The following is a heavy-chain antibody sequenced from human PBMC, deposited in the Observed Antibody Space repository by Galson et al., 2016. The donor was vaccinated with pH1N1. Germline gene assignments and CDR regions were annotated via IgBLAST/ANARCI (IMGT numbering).Heavy chain of an antibody. CDR3: TRENHHKFDD. CDR2: ITKRPEGYTT. J-gene: IGHJ4*02. Sequence: SLRLSCAASGFTLGDFYMDWVRQAPGKGLEWVGRITKRPEGYTTQDATSVRGRLIITRDYSKDLLYLQMNSLTTEVTAVYYCTRENHHKFDDWGQGTLVTVSS. V-gene: IGHV3-72*01. CDR1: GFTLGDFY.